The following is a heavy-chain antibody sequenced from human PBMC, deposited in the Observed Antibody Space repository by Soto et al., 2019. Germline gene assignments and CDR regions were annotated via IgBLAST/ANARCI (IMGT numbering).Heavy chain of an antibody. CDR1: GYTFSSYG. V-gene: IGHV1-18*01. Sequence: ASVKVSCKASGYTFSSYGISWVRQAPGQGLEWVGWISAYDGDTNYAQRFQGRVTMTTSTSAAYMELRSLRSDDTAVYYCARTRPFHIRWEPTAFCGQGTLVTV. D-gene: IGHD1-26*01. CDR2: ISAYDGDT. J-gene: IGHJ4*02. CDR3: ARTRPFHIRWEPTAF.